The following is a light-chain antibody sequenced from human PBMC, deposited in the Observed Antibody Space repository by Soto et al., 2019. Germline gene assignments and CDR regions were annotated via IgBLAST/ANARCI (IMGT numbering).Light chain of an antibody. J-gene: IGKJ1*01. Sequence: DIQMTQSPSTLSASVGDRVTITCRASQSISSWLAWYQQTPGKAPKLLISKASSLESGVPSSFSGSGSGTEFTLTISSLQPDDFATYYCQQYDSYPWTFGQGTKVEIK. V-gene: IGKV1-5*03. CDR2: KAS. CDR1: QSISSW. CDR3: QQYDSYPWT.